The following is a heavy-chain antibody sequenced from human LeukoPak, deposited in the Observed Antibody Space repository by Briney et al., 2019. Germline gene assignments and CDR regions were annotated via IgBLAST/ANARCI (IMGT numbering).Heavy chain of an antibody. CDR3: ARDLITFGETTHDAFDI. CDR2: INPNSGGT. Sequence: ASVKVSCKASGYTFTGYYMHWVRQAPGQGLEWMGWINPNSGGTNYAQKFQGRVTMTRDTSISTAYMELSRLRSDDTAVYYCARDLITFGETTHDAFDIWGQGTMVTVSS. V-gene: IGHV1-2*02. D-gene: IGHD3-16*01. CDR1: GYTFTGYY. J-gene: IGHJ3*02.